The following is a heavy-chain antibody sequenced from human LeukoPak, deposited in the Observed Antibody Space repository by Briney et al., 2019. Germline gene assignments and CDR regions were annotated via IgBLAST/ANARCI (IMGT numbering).Heavy chain of an antibody. V-gene: IGHV1-69*05. Sequence: EASVKVSCKASGGTFSSYAISWVRQAPGQGLEWMGGIIPIFGTANYAQKFQGRVTITTDESTSTAYMELSSLRSEDTAVYYCVSEVAGTLLGFDPWGQGTLVTVSS. CDR3: VSEVAGTLLGFDP. D-gene: IGHD6-19*01. CDR2: IIPIFGTA. CDR1: GGTFSSYA. J-gene: IGHJ5*02.